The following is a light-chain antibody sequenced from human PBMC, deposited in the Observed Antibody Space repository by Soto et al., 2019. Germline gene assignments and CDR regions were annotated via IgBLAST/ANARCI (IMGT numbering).Light chain of an antibody. J-gene: IGLJ3*02. V-gene: IGLV1-44*01. Sequence: QSVLTQAPSASGTPGQRVTISCSGSSSNIGSNTVNWYQQLPGTAPKLLINNNNQRPSGVPDRFSGSKSGTSASLAITGLQTEDEADYYCQSFDRSLSGRVFGGGTKLTVL. CDR3: QSFDRSLSGRV. CDR2: NNN. CDR1: SSNIGSNT.